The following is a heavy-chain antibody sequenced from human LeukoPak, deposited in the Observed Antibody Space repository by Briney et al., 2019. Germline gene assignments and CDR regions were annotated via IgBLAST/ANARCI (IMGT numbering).Heavy chain of an antibody. V-gene: IGHV1-18*01. CDR1: GYTFTSYG. D-gene: IGHD2-21*02. J-gene: IGHJ6*02. Sequence: GASVKVSCKASGYTFTSYGISWVRQAPGQGLEWMGWISAYNGNTNYAQKLQGRVTMTTDTSTSTVYMELSSLRSEDTAVYYCARDHAYCGGDCPIRSSGYGMDVWGQGTTVTVSS. CDR2: ISAYNGNT. CDR3: ARDHAYCGGDCPIRSSGYGMDV.